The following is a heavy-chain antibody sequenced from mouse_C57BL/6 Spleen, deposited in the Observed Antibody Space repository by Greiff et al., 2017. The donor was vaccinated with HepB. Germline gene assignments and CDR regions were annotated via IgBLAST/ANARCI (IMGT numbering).Heavy chain of an antibody. CDR1: GYTFTDYN. CDR3: ASNYYGSSYWYFDV. J-gene: IGHJ1*03. Sequence: LKESGPELVKPGASVKIPCKASGYTFTDYNMDWVKQSHGKSLEWIGDINPNNGGTIYNQKFKGKATLTVDKSSSTAYMELRSLTSEDTAVYYCASNYYGSSYWYFDVWGTGTTVTVSS. V-gene: IGHV1-18*01. CDR2: INPNNGGT. D-gene: IGHD1-1*01.